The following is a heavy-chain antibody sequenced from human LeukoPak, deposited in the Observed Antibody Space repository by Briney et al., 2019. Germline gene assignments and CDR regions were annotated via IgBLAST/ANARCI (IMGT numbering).Heavy chain of an antibody. CDR2: IIPIFGTA. Sequence: SVKVSCKASGGTFSSYAISWVRQAPGQGLEWMGGIIPIFGTANYAQKFQGRVTITTDESTSTAYMELSSLRSEDTAVYYCARDRATFGVDDYYYMDVWGKGTTVTVSS. D-gene: IGHD3-3*01. CDR1: GGTFSSYA. V-gene: IGHV1-69*05. CDR3: ARDRATFGVDDYYYMDV. J-gene: IGHJ6*03.